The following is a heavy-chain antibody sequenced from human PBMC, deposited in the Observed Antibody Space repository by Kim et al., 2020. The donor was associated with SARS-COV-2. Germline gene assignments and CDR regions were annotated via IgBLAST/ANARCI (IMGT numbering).Heavy chain of an antibody. CDR2: NT. CDR3: ARDWSGSNWFDP. J-gene: IGHJ5*02. V-gene: IGHV1-18*01. D-gene: IGHD3-3*01. Sequence: NTNYAQKLQGRVTMTTDTSTSTAYMELRSLRSDDTAVYYCARDWSGSNWFDPWGQGTLVTVSS.